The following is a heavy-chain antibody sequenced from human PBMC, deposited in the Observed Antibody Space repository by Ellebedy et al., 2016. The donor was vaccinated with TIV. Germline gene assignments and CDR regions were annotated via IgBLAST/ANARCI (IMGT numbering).Heavy chain of an antibody. CDR3: ARGIAAAGTRSNWFDP. V-gene: IGHV4-34*01. J-gene: IGHJ5*02. CDR1: GGSISSYY. D-gene: IGHD6-13*01. Sequence: SETLSLTCTVSGGSISSYYWSWIRQPPGKGLEWIGEINHSGSTNYNPSLKSRVTVSVDTSKNQFSLKLSSVTAADTAVYYCARGIAAAGTRSNWFDPWGQGTLVTVSS. CDR2: INHSGST.